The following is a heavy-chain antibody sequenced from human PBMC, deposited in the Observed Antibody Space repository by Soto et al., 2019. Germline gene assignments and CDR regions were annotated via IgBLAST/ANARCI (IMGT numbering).Heavy chain of an antibody. J-gene: IGHJ6*02. V-gene: IGHV1-2*02. CDR2: INPQTGGT. CDR1: GYTFTGYY. Sequence: QVQLVQSGAEVKTPGASVRVSCKASGYTFTGYYIHWVREAPGQGLEWMGWINPQTGGTSYAQKFQGRVTLSRDTAINNTHPEPNTVRFEGGGVYFCARERYQVISDGMDVWGQGTTVTVSS. CDR3: ARERYQVISDGMDV. D-gene: IGHD2-2*01.